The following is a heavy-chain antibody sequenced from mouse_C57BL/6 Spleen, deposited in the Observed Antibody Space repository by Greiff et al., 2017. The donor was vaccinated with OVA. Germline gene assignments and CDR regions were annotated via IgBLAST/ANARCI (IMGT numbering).Heavy chain of an antibody. D-gene: IGHD1-1*01. CDR1: GYTFTDYY. CDR3: ARNYGSSYRAWFAY. J-gene: IGHJ3*01. CDR2: IYPGSGNT. V-gene: IGHV1-76*01. Sequence: QVQLQQSGAELVRPGASVKLSCKASGYTFTDYYINWVKQRPGQGLEWIARIYPGSGNTYYNEKFKGKATLTAEKSSSTAYMQLSSLTSEDSAVYFCARNYGSSYRAWFAYWGQGTLVTVSA.